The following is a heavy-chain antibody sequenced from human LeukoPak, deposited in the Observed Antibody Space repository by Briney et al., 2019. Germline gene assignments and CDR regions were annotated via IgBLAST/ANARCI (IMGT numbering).Heavy chain of an antibody. V-gene: IGHV3-23*01. Sequence: PGGSLRLSCAASGFAFSRYAMTWVRQAPGKGLEWVSAISGNGGSTYYADSVKGRFTISRDNSKNTLFLQMNSLRAEDTAVYYGIPVAGTGFDYWGQGTLVTVSS. CDR1: GFAFSRYA. D-gene: IGHD6-19*01. J-gene: IGHJ4*02. CDR2: ISGNGGST. CDR3: IPVAGTGFDY.